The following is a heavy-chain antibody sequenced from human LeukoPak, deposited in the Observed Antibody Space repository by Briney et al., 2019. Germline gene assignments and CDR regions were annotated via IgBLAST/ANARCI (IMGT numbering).Heavy chain of an antibody. Sequence: GGSLRLSCAASGFTFSSYAMHWVRQAPGKGLEWVAVISYDGSNKYYADSVKGRFTISRDNSKNTLYLQMNSLRAEDTAVYYCARDWGVMVVAALFDYWGQGTLVTVSS. V-gene: IGHV3-30-3*01. CDR3: ARDWGVMVVAALFDY. D-gene: IGHD2-15*01. J-gene: IGHJ4*02. CDR2: ISYDGSNK. CDR1: GFTFSSYA.